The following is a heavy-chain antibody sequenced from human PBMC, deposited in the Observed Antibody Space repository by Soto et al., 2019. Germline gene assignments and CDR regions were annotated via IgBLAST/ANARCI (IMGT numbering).Heavy chain of an antibody. Sequence: QVQLQQCGAGLLKPSETLSLTCAVYGGSFSGYYWSWIRQPPGKGLEWIGEINHSGSTNYNPSLKSRVTISVDTSKNQFSLKLSSVTAAYTAVYYCARDTPSEHYYYGMDVWGQGTTVTVSS. CDR1: GGSFSGYY. J-gene: IGHJ6*02. V-gene: IGHV4-34*01. CDR2: INHSGST. CDR3: ARDTPSEHYYYGMDV. D-gene: IGHD1-26*01.